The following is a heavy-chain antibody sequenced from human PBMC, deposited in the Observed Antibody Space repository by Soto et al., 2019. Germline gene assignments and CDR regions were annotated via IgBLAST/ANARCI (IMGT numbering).Heavy chain of an antibody. V-gene: IGHV2-70*18. CDR2: IDWDDDK. J-gene: IGHJ6*02. D-gene: IGHD6-13*01. CDR3: ARITSAAGYGMDV. Sequence: TLSLTCTVSGGSISSYYWSWIRQPPGKALEWLALIDWDDDKYYSTSLKTRLTISKDTSKNQVVLTMTNMDPVDTATYYCARITSAAGYGMDVWGQGTTVTVSS. CDR1: GGSISSYY.